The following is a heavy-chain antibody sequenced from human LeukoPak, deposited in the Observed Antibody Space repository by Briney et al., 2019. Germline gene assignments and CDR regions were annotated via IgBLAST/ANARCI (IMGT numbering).Heavy chain of an antibody. V-gene: IGHV3-11*04. Sequence: GGSLRLSCVASGLTSTDYSMTCIRPAPGKGLEWVAYISNSGNIIYYVYSVKGRFTISRDNAKNSLYLQMNSLRAEDTAVYYCARGSHPPTDWGQGTLVTVSS. D-gene: IGHD1-26*01. CDR1: GLTSTDYS. CDR3: ARGSHPPTD. CDR2: ISNSGNII. J-gene: IGHJ4*02.